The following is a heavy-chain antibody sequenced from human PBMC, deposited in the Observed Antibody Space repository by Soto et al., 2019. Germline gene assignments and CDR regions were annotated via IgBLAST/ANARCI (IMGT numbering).Heavy chain of an antibody. CDR2: IIPMLGIS. V-gene: IGHV1-69*02. Sequence: QVQLVQSGAEVKKPGSAVKVSCKDSGGTFSTYSMFWVRQAPGQGLEWMGRIIPMLGISNYAQKFQCRVTISADKSTGTAYMEVSRLRSEDTALYYCTSGSWSGEVFDIWGQGTMVSVSS. D-gene: IGHD2-21*01. CDR3: TSGSWSGEVFDI. CDR1: GGTFSTYS. J-gene: IGHJ3*02.